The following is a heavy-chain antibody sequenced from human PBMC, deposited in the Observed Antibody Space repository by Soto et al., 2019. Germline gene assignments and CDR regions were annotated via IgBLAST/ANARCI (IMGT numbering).Heavy chain of an antibody. CDR2: ISTSSSYI. CDR3: ARAATLWFGGSDY. J-gene: IGHJ4*02. Sequence: EVQLVESGGGLVKPGGSLRLSCAASGFTFRSYFMNWVRQAPGKGLEWVSSISTSSSYIYYADSVKGRLTISRDNAKNSLYLQMNSLRAADTAVYYCARAATLWFGGSDYWGQGTLVTVSS. D-gene: IGHD3-10*01. CDR1: GFTFRSYF. V-gene: IGHV3-21*01.